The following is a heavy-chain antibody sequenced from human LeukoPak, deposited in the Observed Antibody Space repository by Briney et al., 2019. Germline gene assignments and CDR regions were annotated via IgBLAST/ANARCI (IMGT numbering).Heavy chain of an antibody. CDR3: ARGADCSSTSCYEPS. CDR1: GFTLSDNN. D-gene: IGHD2-2*01. V-gene: IGHV3-11*06. CDR2: ITSSGSYT. J-gene: IGHJ4*02. Sequence: PGGSLRLSCAASGFTLSDNNMSWMRQAPGKGLECVSFITSSGSYTNYADSVKGRFTISRDNAKNSLYLQMNSLRAEDTAVYYCARGADCSSTSCYEPSWGQGTLVTVSS.